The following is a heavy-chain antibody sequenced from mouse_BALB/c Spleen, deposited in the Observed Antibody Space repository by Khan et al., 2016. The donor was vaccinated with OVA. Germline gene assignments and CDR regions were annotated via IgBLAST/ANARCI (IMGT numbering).Heavy chain of an antibody. Sequence: EVELVESGGGLVKPGGSLKLSCAASGFTFSSYAMSWVRQTPEKRLEWVATISSGGTYTYYLDSVKGPFTISRDNAKNTLCLPMSRLRSEHTAMSYCASRGKESSLHVGYFDGWGAGTTVTVSS. J-gene: IGHJ1*01. D-gene: IGHD1-2*01. V-gene: IGHV5-9-1*01. CDR2: ISSGGTYT. CDR1: GFTFSSYA. CDR3: ASRGKESSLHVGYFDG.